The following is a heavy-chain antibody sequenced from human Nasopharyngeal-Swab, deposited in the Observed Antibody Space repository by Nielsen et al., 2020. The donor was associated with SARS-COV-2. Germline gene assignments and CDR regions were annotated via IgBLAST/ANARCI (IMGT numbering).Heavy chain of an antibody. CDR1: GFTFSSYA. J-gene: IGHJ4*02. CDR3: AKDKSPFLAARGDGGFDY. CDR2: ISYDGSNK. Sequence: GGSLRLSCAASGFTFSSYAMHWVRQAPGKGLEWVAVISYDGSNKYYADSVKGRFTISRDNSKNTLYLQMNSLRAEDTALYYCAKDKSPFLAARGDGGFDYWGQGTLVTVSS. D-gene: IGHD4-23*01. V-gene: IGHV3-30*04.